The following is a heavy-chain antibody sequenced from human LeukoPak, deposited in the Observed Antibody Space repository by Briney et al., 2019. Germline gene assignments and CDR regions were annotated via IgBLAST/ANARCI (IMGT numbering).Heavy chain of an antibody. CDR3: ARVGAAAGALHFDY. D-gene: IGHD6-13*01. Sequence: ASVKVSCKASRYSFTGYYMHWVRQAPGQGLEWMGWINPNSGGTNYAQKFQGWVTMTRDTSISTAYMELSRLRSDDTAVYYCARVGAAAGALHFDYWGQGTLVTVSS. CDR2: INPNSGGT. CDR1: RYSFTGYY. V-gene: IGHV1-2*04. J-gene: IGHJ4*02.